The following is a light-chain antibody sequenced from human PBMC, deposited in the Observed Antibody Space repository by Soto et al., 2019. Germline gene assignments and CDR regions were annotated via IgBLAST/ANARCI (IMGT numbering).Light chain of an antibody. J-gene: IGKJ2*01. V-gene: IGKV4-1*01. CDR3: QQDYTTPYT. CDR2: WAS. CDR1: QSVLYSSSYKNY. Sequence: DIVMTQSPDSLAVSLGERATINCKSSQSVLYSSSYKNYLAWYQQKPGQPPKLLIYWASARESGVPDRFSGSGSWTDFTLTIRSLQAEDVAVYYCQQDYTTPYTFGQGTKLEIK.